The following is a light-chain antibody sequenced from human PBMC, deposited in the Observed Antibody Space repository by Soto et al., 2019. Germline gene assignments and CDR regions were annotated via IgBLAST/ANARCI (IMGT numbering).Light chain of an antibody. Sequence: EIVLTQSPGTLSLSPGERATLTCRASQSVSSSYLAWYQQKPGQAPRLLMYDASSRATGIPDRFSGSGSGTDFTLTISRLEPEDFAVYYCQQFVTSVPYTFGQGTKLDIK. CDR3: QQFVTSVPYT. J-gene: IGKJ2*01. CDR2: DAS. CDR1: QSVSSSY. V-gene: IGKV3-20*01.